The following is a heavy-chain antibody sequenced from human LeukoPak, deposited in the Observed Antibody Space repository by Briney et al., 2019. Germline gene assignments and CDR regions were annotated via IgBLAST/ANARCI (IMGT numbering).Heavy chain of an antibody. J-gene: IGHJ4*02. D-gene: IGHD4-17*01. Sequence: GRSLRLSCAASGFTFSSYAMHWVRQAPGKGLEWVAVISYDGSNKYYADSVKGRFTISRDNSKNTLYLQMNSLRAEDTAVYYCARDLSAGDYAYFDYWGQGTLVTVSS. CDR2: ISYDGSNK. V-gene: IGHV3-30-3*01. CDR3: ARDLSAGDYAYFDY. CDR1: GFTFSSYA.